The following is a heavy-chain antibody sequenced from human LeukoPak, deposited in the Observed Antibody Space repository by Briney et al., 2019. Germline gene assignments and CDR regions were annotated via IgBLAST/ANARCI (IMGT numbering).Heavy chain of an antibody. V-gene: IGHV3-7*01. J-gene: IGHJ6*03. D-gene: IGHD2-15*01. CDR2: IKQDGSEK. CDR3: ARVGAARYYYYYMDV. CDR1: GFTFRSFW. Sequence: GGSLRLSCAASGFTFRSFWMSWVRQAPGKGLEWVANIKQDGSEKYYMDSLKGRFTVSRDNAKNALYLQINSLRVGDTAVYYCARVGAARYYYYYMDVWGKGTTVTVSS.